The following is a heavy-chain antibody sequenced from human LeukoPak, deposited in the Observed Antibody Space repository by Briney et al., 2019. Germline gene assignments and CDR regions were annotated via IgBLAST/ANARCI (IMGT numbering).Heavy chain of an antibody. Sequence: GGSLRLXCAASGFTFSYYAMSWVRQAPGKELEWVSAISSSGDITFYTDPVKGRFTISRDNSKNTLYLQMNSLRAEDTAVYYCAKDRPNYYESNGHYYRLNGDYWGQGTLVTVSS. V-gene: IGHV3-23*01. CDR1: GFTFSYYA. CDR2: ISSSGDIT. J-gene: IGHJ4*02. CDR3: AKDRPNYYESNGHYYRLNGDY. D-gene: IGHD3-22*01.